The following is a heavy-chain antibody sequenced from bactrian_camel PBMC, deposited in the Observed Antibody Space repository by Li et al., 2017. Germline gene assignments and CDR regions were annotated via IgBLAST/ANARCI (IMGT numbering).Heavy chain of an antibody. Sequence: HVQLVESGGGSAQPGGSLRLSCSASGFRLDEFRTMGWYRQAPGKEREGVASITSDGTTRYTDSVKGRFTISKDNANNTLYTLYLQMNSLKPEDTATYYCAADLVTDEPSLVEREYYYWGQGTQVTVS. CDR3: AADLVTDEPSLVEREYYY. D-gene: IGHD1*01. CDR1: GFRLDEFRT. CDR2: ITSDGTT. V-gene: IGHV3S53*01. J-gene: IGHJ4*01.